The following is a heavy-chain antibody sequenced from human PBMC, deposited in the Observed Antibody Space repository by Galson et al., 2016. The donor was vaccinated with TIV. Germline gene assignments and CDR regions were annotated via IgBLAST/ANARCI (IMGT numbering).Heavy chain of an antibody. Sequence: LRLSCAASGFTFSRHWMSWVRQAPGKGLEWVANIKQDGDYKYYVDSVKGRFTISRGNAKNSLYLQMNSLRAEDTAVYYCARGNDPGATYSLDYWGQGTLVTVSS. CDR3: ARGNDPGATYSLDY. CDR2: IKQDGDYK. D-gene: IGHD1-1*01. CDR1: GFTFSRHW. V-gene: IGHV3-7*01. J-gene: IGHJ4*02.